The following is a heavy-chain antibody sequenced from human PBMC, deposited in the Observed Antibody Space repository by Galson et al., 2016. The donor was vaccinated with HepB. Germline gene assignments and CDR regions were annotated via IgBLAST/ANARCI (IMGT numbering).Heavy chain of an antibody. D-gene: IGHD3-16*01. Sequence: SLRLSCAASGFSFSSYAMSWVRRAPGKGLEWVSGISGRGERIYHADSVKGRLTISRDNSKNTLYLQMNSLRAEDTAVYYCAKDLWAHQYYFGMDVWGQGTTVTVS. V-gene: IGHV3-23*01. CDR2: ISGRGERI. CDR1: GFSFSSYA. J-gene: IGHJ6*02. CDR3: AKDLWAHQYYFGMDV.